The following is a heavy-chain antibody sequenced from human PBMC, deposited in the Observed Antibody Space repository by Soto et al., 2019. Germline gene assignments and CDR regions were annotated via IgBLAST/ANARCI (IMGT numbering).Heavy chain of an antibody. CDR2: IYFTGST. D-gene: IGHD2-2*02. V-gene: IGHV4-59*01. J-gene: IGHJ4*02. Sequence: SETLSLACTVSGDTIGSYYWSWIRQPPGKGLEWIGYIYFTGSTNYNPSLKSRVTISVDTSKNQFSLKLSSVTAADTAVYYCARGSCSSASCYTGDYWGQGTLVTVSS. CDR3: ARGSCSSASCYTGDY. CDR1: GDTIGSYY.